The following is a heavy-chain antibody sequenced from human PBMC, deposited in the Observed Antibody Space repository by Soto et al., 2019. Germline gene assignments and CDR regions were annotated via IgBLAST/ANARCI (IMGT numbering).Heavy chain of an antibody. J-gene: IGHJ4*02. D-gene: IGHD2-2*01. CDR1: GGSFSGYY. V-gene: IGHV4-34*01. CDR2: INHSGST. Sequence: SETLSLTCAVYGGSFSGYYWSWIRQPPGKGLEWIGEINHSGSTNYNPSLKSRVTISVDKSKNQLSLILTSVTAADTAVYYCARVHCNSTTCHVFDYWSQGTLVTVSS. CDR3: ARVHCNSTTCHVFDY.